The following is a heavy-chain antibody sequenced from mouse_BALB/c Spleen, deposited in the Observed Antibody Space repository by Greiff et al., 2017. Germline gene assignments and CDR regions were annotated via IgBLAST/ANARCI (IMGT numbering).Heavy chain of an antibody. Sequence: VQLQQSGAELVKPGASVKLSCTASGFNIKDTYMHWVKQRPEQGLEWIGRIDPANGNTKYDPKLQGKATITADTSSNTAYLQLSSLTSEDTAVYYCARSRPIHYYGYWFAYWGQGTLVTVSA. J-gene: IGHJ3*01. D-gene: IGHD1-2*01. CDR2: IDPANGNT. V-gene: IGHV14-3*02. CDR1: GFNIKDTY. CDR3: ARSRPIHYYGYWFAY.